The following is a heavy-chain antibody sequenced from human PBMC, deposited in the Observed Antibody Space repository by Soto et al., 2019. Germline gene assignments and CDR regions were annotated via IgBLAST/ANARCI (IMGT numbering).Heavy chain of an antibody. CDR2: IYYSGST. J-gene: IGHJ5*02. CDR1: GGSISSSSFH. CDR3: PRVPCP. V-gene: IGHV4-39*07. Sequence: SETLSLTCTVSGGSISSSSFHWGWIRQPPGKGLEWIGSIYYSGSTYYSPSLKSRVTISVDTSNIRFSMQLPSVPAPDTAVYYFPRVPCPCGQGPLVTVSS.